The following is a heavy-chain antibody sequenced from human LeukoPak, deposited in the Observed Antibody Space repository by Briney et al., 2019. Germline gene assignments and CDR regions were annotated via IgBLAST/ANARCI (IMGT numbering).Heavy chain of an antibody. CDR2: ISYDGTNK. Sequence: PGGSLRLSCAASGFTFSSYSMNWVRQAPGKGLEWVAVISYDGTNKYYADSVKGRFTISRDNSKNTLYLQMNSLRAEDTAVYYCARAPRSARFDYWGQGTLVTVSS. J-gene: IGHJ4*02. CDR1: GFTFSSYS. CDR3: ARAPRSARFDY. D-gene: IGHD3-16*01. V-gene: IGHV3-30*03.